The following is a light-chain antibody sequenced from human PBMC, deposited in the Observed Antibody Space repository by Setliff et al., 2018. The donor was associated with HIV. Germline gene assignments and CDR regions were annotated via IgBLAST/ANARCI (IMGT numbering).Light chain of an antibody. CDR1: NSNIGSNT. Sequence: QSVLTQPPSASGTPGQRVTISCSGSNSNIGSNTVNWYQQLPGAAPKLLIYSNNQRPSGVPDRFSGSKSGTSASLAISGLQSEDETDFYCASWDDSLNAWVFGGGTK. J-gene: IGLJ3*02. V-gene: IGLV1-44*01. CDR2: SNN. CDR3: ASWDDSLNAWV.